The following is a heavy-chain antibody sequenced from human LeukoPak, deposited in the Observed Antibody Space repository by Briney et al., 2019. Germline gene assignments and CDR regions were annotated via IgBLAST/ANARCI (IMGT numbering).Heavy chain of an antibody. J-gene: IGHJ6*03. V-gene: IGHV1-18*01. D-gene: IGHD5-18*01. CDR2: ISAYNGNT. CDR3: ARGRHTAMVYYYYYMDV. Sequence: ASVKVSCKASGYTFTSYGISWVQQAPGQGLEWMGWISAYNGNTNYAQKLQGRVTMTTDTSTSTAYMELRSLRSDDTAVYYCARGRHTAMVYYYYYMDVWGTGTTVTVSS. CDR1: GYTFTSYG.